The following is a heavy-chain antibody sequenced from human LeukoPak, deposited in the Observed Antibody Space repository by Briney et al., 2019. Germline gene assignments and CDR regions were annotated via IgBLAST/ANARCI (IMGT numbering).Heavy chain of an antibody. Sequence: SETLSLTCTVSGGSISSGDYYWSWIRQPPGKGLEWIGYIYYSGSTYYNPSLKSRVTISVDTSKNQFSLKLSSVTAADTAVYYCARDNYYDSSGYLDYWGQGTLVTVSS. D-gene: IGHD3-22*01. CDR3: ARDNYYDSSGYLDY. CDR2: IYYSGST. CDR1: GGSISSGDYY. J-gene: IGHJ4*02. V-gene: IGHV4-30-4*08.